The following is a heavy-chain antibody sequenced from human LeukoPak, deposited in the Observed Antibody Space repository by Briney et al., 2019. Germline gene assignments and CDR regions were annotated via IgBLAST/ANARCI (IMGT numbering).Heavy chain of an antibody. CDR2: FSGGGTTI. CDR3: VRAGYYGSGTYDY. V-gene: IGHV3-48*03. J-gene: IGHJ4*02. CDR1: GFTFDSYE. D-gene: IGHD3-10*01. Sequence: PGVSLRLSCAASGFTFDSYEINWVPQAPGKGLEFVSYFSGGGTTIYYADSVNGRFTISRDNAKNSVYLEMNSLRVEDTAVYYCVRAGYYGSGTYDYWGQGALVTVSS.